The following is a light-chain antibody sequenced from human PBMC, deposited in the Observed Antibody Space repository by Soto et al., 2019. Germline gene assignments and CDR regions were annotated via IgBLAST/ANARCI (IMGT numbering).Light chain of an antibody. CDR2: SNN. J-gene: IGLJ2*01. CDR1: SSNIGSNT. CDR3: AAWDDSLSGVV. V-gene: IGLV1-44*01. Sequence: QSVLTQPPSASGTPGQRVTISCSGSSSNIGSNTVNWYQQLPGTAAKLLIHSNNQRPSGGPDRFSGSKSGTSAALATSGLQSDDEADYYCAAWDDSLSGVVFGGGTQLTVL.